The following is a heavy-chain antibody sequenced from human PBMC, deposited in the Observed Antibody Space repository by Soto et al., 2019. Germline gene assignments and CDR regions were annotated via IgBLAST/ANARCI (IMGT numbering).Heavy chain of an antibody. D-gene: IGHD6-13*01. CDR3: AQYSSSWYY. V-gene: IGHV2-5*02. CDR1: GFSLSTSGVG. CDR2: IYWDDDK. Sequence: QITLKESGPTLVKPTQTLTLTCTFSGFSLSTSGVGVGWIRQPPGKALEWLALIYWDDDKRYSPSLKSRLTIPKDTAKNPVDLTITNMDPGDPATYYCAQYSSSWYYWGQGTLVTVPS. J-gene: IGHJ4*02.